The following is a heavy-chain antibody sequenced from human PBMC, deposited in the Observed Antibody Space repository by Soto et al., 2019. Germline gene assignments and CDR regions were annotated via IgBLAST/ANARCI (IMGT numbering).Heavy chain of an antibody. D-gene: IGHD6-19*01. CDR1: GFTFDDYA. CDR2: ISWNSVTI. CDR3: AKDMGVIAVAGTCMDV. Sequence: EVLLVESGGGLVQPGRSLRLSCAASGFTFDDYAMYGVRQAPGKGLEWVSGISWNSVTIGYADSVKGRFTIYRDNAQNSLYLQMNSLRPEDTALYYCAKDMGVIAVAGTCMDVWGQGTTVTVSS. J-gene: IGHJ6*02. V-gene: IGHV3-9*01.